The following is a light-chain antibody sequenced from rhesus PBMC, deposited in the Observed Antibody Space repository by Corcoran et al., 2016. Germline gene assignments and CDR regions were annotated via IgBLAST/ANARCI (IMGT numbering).Light chain of an antibody. CDR1: QSVGSY. Sequence: ETVVTQSPATLSLSPGERATLSCRASQSVGSYLAWYQQKPGHAPRLLIYGASSRATGIPDRFRGRGSGTDFTRTISSLEPEEVGVYYCQQSSNLWTFGQGTKVEIK. CDR3: QQSSNLWT. CDR2: GAS. V-gene: IGKV3-24*04. J-gene: IGKJ1*01.